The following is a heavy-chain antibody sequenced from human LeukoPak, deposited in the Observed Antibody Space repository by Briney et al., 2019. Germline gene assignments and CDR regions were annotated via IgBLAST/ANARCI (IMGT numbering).Heavy chain of an antibody. J-gene: IGHJ6*04. Sequence: GGSLRLSCAASGVTFSNYAMSWVRQAPGKGLEWVSSISGSGGSTFYADSVKGRFTIFRDDSKNTVLLQMNSLRVEDTAVYYCAREYYGLIFSHYLDVWGKGTTVTVSS. D-gene: IGHD3-9*01. V-gene: IGHV3-23*01. CDR2: ISGSGGST. CDR3: AREYYGLIFSHYLDV. CDR1: GVTFSNYA.